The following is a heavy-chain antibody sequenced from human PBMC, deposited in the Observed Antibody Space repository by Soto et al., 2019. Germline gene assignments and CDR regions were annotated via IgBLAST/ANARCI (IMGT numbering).Heavy chain of an antibody. J-gene: IGHJ4*02. CDR3: AKDLGIAVAIFHY. Sequence: GSLRLSCAASGFTFASYAMSWVRQAPGKGLEWVSAISGSGGGTYYADSVKGRFTISRDNSKNTLYLQMNSLRAEDTAVYYCAKDLGIAVAIFHYWGRGPLVTGSS. V-gene: IGHV3-23*01. D-gene: IGHD6-19*01. CDR1: GFTFASYA. CDR2: ISGSGGGT.